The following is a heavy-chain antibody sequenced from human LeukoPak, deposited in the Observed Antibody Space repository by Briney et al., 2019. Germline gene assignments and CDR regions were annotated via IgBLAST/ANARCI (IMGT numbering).Heavy chain of an antibody. D-gene: IGHD2-15*01. Sequence: SETLSLTCTVSGGSISSGSYYWSWIRQPARKGLEWIGRIYTSGRPNYNPSLKSRITISVDTSKNQFSLKLSSVTAADTALYYCARERGDLVVDYWGQGTLATVSS. V-gene: IGHV4-61*02. J-gene: IGHJ4*02. CDR1: GGSISSGSYY. CDR2: IYTSGRP. CDR3: ARERGDLVVDY.